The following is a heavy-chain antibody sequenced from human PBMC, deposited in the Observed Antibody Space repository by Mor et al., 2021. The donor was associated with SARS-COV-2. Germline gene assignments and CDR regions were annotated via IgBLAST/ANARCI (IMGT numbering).Heavy chain of an antibody. D-gene: IGHD3-16*01. V-gene: IGHV4-59*01. J-gene: IGHJ4*02. CDR2: IYYSGSS. Sequence: NWIRQSPGKGLEWIGYIYYSGSSNYNPALKSRVTMSVDTSKNQFSLRLTSVTAADTAVYYCARDSFGTYWGQGTLVTVSS. CDR3: ARDSFGTY.